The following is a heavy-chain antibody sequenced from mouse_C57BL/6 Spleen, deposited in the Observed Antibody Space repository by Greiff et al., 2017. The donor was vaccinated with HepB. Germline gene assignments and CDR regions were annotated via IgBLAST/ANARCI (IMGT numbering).Heavy chain of an antibody. V-gene: IGHV1-15*01. J-gene: IGHJ4*01. CDR3: TKGDSKEGYAMDY. CDR1: GYTFTDYE. Sequence: QVQLKQSGAELVRPGASVTLSCKASGYTFTDYEMHWVKQTPVHGLEWIGAIDPETGGTAYNQKFKGKAILTADKSSSTAYMELRSLTSEDSAVYYCTKGDSKEGYAMDYWGQGTSVTVSS. D-gene: IGHD3-2*01. CDR2: IDPETGGT.